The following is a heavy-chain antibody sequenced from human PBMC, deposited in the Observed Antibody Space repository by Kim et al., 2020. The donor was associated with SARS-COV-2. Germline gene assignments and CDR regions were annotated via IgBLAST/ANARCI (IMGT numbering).Heavy chain of an antibody. V-gene: IGHV3-23*01. D-gene: IGHD2-2*01. CDR2: ISASGGTT. J-gene: IGHJ5*01. CDR3: AKDPREYCSSTSCPNWLDS. CDR1: GFTFSSYA. Sequence: GGSLRLSCAASGFTFSSYAMSWVRQAPGKGLEWVSSISASGGTTYYSDSVKGRFTISRDNSKNTLYLQMNSLRAEDTAMYSCAKDPREYCSSTSCPNWLDSWGQGALVTVSS.